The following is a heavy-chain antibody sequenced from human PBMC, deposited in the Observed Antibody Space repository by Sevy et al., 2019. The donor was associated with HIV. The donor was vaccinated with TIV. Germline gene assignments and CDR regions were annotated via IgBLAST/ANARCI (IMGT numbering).Heavy chain of an antibody. CDR3: AKSPALFTIFDY. CDR1: GFTFSSYA. Sequence: GGSLRLSCAASGFTFSSYAMSWIRQAPGKGLEWVSAISGSGGSTYYADSVKGRFTISRDNSKNTLYLQMNSLRAEDTAVYYCAKSPALFTIFDYWGQGTLVTVSS. CDR2: ISGSGGST. D-gene: IGHD3-10*01. V-gene: IGHV3-23*01. J-gene: IGHJ4*02.